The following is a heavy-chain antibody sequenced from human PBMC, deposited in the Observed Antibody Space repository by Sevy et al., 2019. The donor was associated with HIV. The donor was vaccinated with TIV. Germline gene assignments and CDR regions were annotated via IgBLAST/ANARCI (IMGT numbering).Heavy chain of an antibody. CDR1: GYTFTGYY. CDR3: ARGDSGSYPLKTFYGGLVPSAQIDY. CDR2: INPNSGGT. Sequence: ASVKVSCKASGYTFTGYYIHWVRQAPGQGLEWMGWINPNSGGTNYAQKFQGRVTMTRDTSISTAYMELSRLRSDDTAVYYCARGDSGSYPLKTFYGGLVPSAQIDYWGQGTLVTVSS. J-gene: IGHJ4*02. D-gene: IGHD1-26*01. V-gene: IGHV1-2*02.